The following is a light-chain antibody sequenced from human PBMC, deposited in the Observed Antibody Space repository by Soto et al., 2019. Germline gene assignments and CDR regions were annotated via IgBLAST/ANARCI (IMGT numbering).Light chain of an antibody. CDR1: EKIPGY. CDR3: QQSYNVPRT. V-gene: IGKV1-39*01. CDR2: AAS. Sequence: DIQMTQSPSSLSASVGDRVTITCRASEKIPGYLSWYQQKPGKAPKLLIYAASRLQSGVPSRFSGSESGTEFTLTISSLQSEDLATYYCQQSYNVPRTFGQGTKVEIK. J-gene: IGKJ1*01.